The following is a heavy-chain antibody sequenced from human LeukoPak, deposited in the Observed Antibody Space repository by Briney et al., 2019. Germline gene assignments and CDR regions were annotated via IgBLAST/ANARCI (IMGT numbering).Heavy chain of an antibody. V-gene: IGHV4-59*01. Sequence: PSETLSLTCTVSGGSISSYYWSWIRQPPGKGLEWIGYIYYSGSTNYNPSLKSRVTISVDTSKNQFSLKLSSVTAADTAVYYCARVGGGSSSWYEFVYWGQGTLVTVSS. D-gene: IGHD6-13*01. CDR3: ARVGGGSSSWYEFVY. CDR1: GGSISSYY. J-gene: IGHJ4*02. CDR2: IYYSGST.